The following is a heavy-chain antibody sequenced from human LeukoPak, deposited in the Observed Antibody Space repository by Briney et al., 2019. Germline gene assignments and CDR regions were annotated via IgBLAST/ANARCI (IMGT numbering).Heavy chain of an antibody. Sequence: SQTLSLTCTVSGGSISSGGYYWSWIRQHPGKGLEWIGYIYYSGSTYYNPSLKSRVTISVATSKNQFSLKLSSVTAADTAVYYCASMNSGSYYNQRLAFDIWGQGTMVTVSS. J-gene: IGHJ3*02. CDR3: ASMNSGSYYNQRLAFDI. V-gene: IGHV4-31*03. CDR2: IYYSGST. CDR1: GGSISSGGYY. D-gene: IGHD3-10*01.